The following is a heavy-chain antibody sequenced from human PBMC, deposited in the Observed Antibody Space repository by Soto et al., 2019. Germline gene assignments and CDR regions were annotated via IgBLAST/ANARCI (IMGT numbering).Heavy chain of an antibody. CDR1: GFTFVDYT. D-gene: IGHD1-26*01. V-gene: IGHV3-21*01. CDR3: ASARGYSPNWFNY. CDR2: ISSSSSYI. J-gene: IGHJ5*01. Sequence: EVQLVESGGGLVKPGGSLRLSCAASGFTFVDYTMNWVRQAPGKGLEWVSSISSSSSYIYYADSVKGRFTISRDNAKNSLYLQMNSLRGEDTAVYYCASARGYSPNWFNYWGQGALVTVSS.